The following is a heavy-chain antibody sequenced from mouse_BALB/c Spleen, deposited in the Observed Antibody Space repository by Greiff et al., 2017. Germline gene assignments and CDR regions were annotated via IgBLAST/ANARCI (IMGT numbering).Heavy chain of an antibody. J-gene: IGHJ4*01. Sequence: EVKLMESGGGLVQPGGSLKLSCAASGFTFSSYGMSWVRQTPDKRLELVATINSNGGSTYYPDSVKGRFPISRDNAKNTLYLQMSSLKSEDTAMYYCARDRWAMDYWGQGTSVTVSS. CDR1: GFTFSSYG. CDR3: ARDRWAMDY. V-gene: IGHV5-6-3*01. D-gene: IGHD2-3*01. CDR2: INSNGGST.